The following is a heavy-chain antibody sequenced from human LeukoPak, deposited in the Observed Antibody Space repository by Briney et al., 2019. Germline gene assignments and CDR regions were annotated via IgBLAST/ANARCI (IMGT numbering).Heavy chain of an antibody. Sequence: SETLSLICTVSGDSISSYYWSWIRQPPGKGLEWIGYIHTGGGTSYIPSLKGRVNISIVTSKNPFSLKLSSVTAADSAVYYCARLTRLSTSPDRYYLDYWGQGTLVTVSS. CDR1: GDSISSYY. CDR2: IHTGGGT. D-gene: IGHD6-6*01. J-gene: IGHJ4*02. V-gene: IGHV4-4*09. CDR3: ARLTRLSTSPDRYYLDY.